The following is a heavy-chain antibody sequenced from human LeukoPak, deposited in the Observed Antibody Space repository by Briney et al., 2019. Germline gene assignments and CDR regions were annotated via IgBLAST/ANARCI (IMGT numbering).Heavy chain of an antibody. Sequence: ASVKVSCKASGGTFSRYAISWVRQAPGQGLEWMGEITPMFGTTNYAQKFQGRATITADKSTSTAYMELSSLRSEDTAVYFCARRYCTNGVCYDDRGAFDIWGQGTMVTVSS. CDR3: ARRYCTNGVCYDDRGAFDI. V-gene: IGHV1-69*06. J-gene: IGHJ3*02. D-gene: IGHD2-8*01. CDR2: ITPMFGTT. CDR1: GGTFSRYA.